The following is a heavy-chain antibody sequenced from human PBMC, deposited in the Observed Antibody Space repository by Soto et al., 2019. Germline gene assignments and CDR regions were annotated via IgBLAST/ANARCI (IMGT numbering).Heavy chain of an antibody. Sequence: PGGSLRLSCAASGFTFSSYGMHWVRQAPGKGLVWVSRIKTDGSIIDYADSVKGRFTVSRDNAKNTLYLQMNSLRADDTAVYYCARDTDGLHYWGQGTLVTVSS. J-gene: IGHJ4*02. CDR1: GFTFSSYG. CDR3: ARDTDGLHY. CDR2: IKTDGSII. V-gene: IGHV3-74*01.